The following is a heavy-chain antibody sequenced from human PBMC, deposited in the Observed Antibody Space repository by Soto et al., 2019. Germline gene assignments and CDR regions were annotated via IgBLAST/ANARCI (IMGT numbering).Heavy chain of an antibody. CDR1: GGSFSGYY. V-gene: IGHV4-34*01. D-gene: IGHD2-21*02. CDR2: INHSGST. J-gene: IGHJ4*02. Sequence: QVQLQQWGAGLLKPSETLSLTCAVYGGSFSGYYWSWIRQPPGKGLEWIGEINHSGSTNYNPSLKSRVTISVDTSKNQFSLKLSSVTAADTAVYYCARGRRHCGGDCYTSARHHRDRLDYWGQGTLVTVSS. CDR3: ARGRRHCGGDCYTSARHHRDRLDY.